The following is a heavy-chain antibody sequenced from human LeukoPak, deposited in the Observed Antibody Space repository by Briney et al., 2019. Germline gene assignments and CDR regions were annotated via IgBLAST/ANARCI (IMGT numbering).Heavy chain of an antibody. V-gene: IGHV4-38-2*02. D-gene: IGHD5-12*01. CDR1: GYSISSGYY. CDR2: FHHSGST. J-gene: IGHJ5*02. Sequence: SETLSLTCSVSGYSISSGYYWGWIRQPPGKGLEWIGSFHHSGSTYYNPSLKSRVTISVDTSKNQFSLKLSSVTAADTAVYYCARDVGGYNWFDPWGRGTLVTVSS. CDR3: ARDVGGYNWFDP.